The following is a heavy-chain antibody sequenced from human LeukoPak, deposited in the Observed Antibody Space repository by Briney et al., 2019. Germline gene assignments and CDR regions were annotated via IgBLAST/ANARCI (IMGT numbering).Heavy chain of an antibody. CDR1: GYTFTGCY. Sequence: GASVKVSCKAFGYTFTGCYMHWVRQAPGQGPEWMGCINPNSGGTNYAQKFQGRVTMTRDTSISTVYMELSRLRSDDTAVFYCARGLAAALGYFDYWGQGTLVTVSS. CDR2: INPNSGGT. V-gene: IGHV1-2*02. J-gene: IGHJ4*02. CDR3: ARGLAAALGYFDY. D-gene: IGHD2-15*01.